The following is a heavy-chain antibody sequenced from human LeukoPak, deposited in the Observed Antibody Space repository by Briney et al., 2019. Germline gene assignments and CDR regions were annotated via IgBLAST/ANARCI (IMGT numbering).Heavy chain of an antibody. CDR3: ARRAATDY. V-gene: IGHV1-2*02. CDR1: GYTFTGYY. CDR2: INPNSGGT. Sequence: GASVTVSCTASGYTFTGYYLHWVRQAPGQGLEWMGWINPNSGGTNYAQKFQGRVTMTGDTSISTAYMELSGLTSDDTAVYYCARRAATDYWGQGTLVTVSS. J-gene: IGHJ4*02. D-gene: IGHD2-15*01.